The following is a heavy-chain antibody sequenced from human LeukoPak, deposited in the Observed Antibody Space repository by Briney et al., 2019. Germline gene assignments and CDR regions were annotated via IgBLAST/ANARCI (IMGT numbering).Heavy chain of an antibody. J-gene: IGHJ4*02. Sequence: ALETLSLTCTVSGGSISSYYWSWIRQPPGKGLEWIGYIYYSGSTNYNPSLKSRVTISVDTSKNQFSLKLSSVTAADTAVYYCARDGVGGYGEWGQGTLVTVSS. D-gene: IGHD4-17*01. CDR3: ARDGVGGYGE. CDR2: IYYSGST. V-gene: IGHV4-59*01. CDR1: GGSISSYY.